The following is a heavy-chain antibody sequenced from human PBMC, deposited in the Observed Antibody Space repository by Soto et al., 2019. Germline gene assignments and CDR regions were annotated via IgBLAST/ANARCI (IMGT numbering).Heavy chain of an antibody. CDR3: AHRVLRTVFGLVTTTAIYFDF. Sequence: QITLNESGPTLVKPTQTLTLTCTFSGFSLTTSGVGVGWIRQSPGKAPEWLALIYWDDDKSYSPSLKSRLTITTDTSKNQVVLTMANLDPADTATYYCAHRVLRTVFGLVTTTAIYFDFWGQGTPVAVSS. D-gene: IGHD3-3*01. V-gene: IGHV2-5*02. CDR1: GFSLTTSGVG. J-gene: IGHJ4*02. CDR2: IYWDDDK.